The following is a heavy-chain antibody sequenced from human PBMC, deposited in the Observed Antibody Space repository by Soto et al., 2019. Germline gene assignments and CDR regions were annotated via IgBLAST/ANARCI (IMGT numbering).Heavy chain of an antibody. J-gene: IGHJ6*02. V-gene: IGHV5-51*01. Sequence: PGESLKISCKGSGYSFTSYWIGWVRQMPWKGLEWMGIIYPGDSDTRYSPSFQGQVTISADKSISTAYLQWSSLKASDTAMYYCARQNIVLVPAATKAYYYYYGMDVWGQGTTVTVSS. D-gene: IGHD2-2*01. CDR1: GYSFTSYW. CDR3: ARQNIVLVPAATKAYYYYYGMDV. CDR2: IYPGDSDT.